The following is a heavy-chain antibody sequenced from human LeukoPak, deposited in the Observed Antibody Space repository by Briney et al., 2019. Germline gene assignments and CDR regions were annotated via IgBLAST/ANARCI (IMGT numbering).Heavy chain of an antibody. D-gene: IGHD5-18*01. CDR1: GYTFTGYY. Sequence: ASVKVSCKASGYTFTGYYMHWVRQAPGQGLEWMGWINPNSGGTNYAQKFQGWVTMTRDTSISTAYMELSRLRSGDTAVYYCARLSSSDVDTAMGSHYFDYWGQGTLVTVSS. V-gene: IGHV1-2*04. CDR2: INPNSGGT. CDR3: ARLSSSDVDTAMGSHYFDY. J-gene: IGHJ4*02.